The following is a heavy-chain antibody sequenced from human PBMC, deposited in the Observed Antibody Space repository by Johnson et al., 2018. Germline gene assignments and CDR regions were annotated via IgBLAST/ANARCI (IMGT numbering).Heavy chain of an antibody. CDR2: IHATGRTV. CDR3: ARDRVDSTPGPLDY. J-gene: IGHJ4*02. V-gene: IGHV3-48*01. Sequence: EVQLVESGGGLVQPGGSLRLSCTASGFTFSSYSMNWVRQAPGKGLEWVSYIHATGRTVYYADSVKGRFTVSRDNAENSVQLQMTSLRAEDTAVYYCARDRVDSTPGPLDYWGQGTLVTVSS. CDR1: GFTFSSYS. D-gene: IGHD4-11*01.